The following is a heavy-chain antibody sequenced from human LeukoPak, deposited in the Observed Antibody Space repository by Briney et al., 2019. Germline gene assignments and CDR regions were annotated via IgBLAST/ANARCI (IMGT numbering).Heavy chain of an antibody. V-gene: IGHV3-23*01. Sequence: GGSLKLSCATSGFTFSSYAMSCVRQAPGKGLEWVSGIGASGGSTYYADSVKGRFTISRDNSKNTLYLQMTSLRTEDTAVYYCAKAEGYDILTGLDYWGQGTLVTVSS. CDR1: GFTFSSYA. CDR2: IGASGGST. J-gene: IGHJ4*02. D-gene: IGHD3-9*01. CDR3: AKAEGYDILTGLDY.